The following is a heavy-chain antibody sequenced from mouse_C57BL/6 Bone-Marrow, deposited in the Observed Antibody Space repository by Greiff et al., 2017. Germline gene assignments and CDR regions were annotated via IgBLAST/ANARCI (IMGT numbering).Heavy chain of an antibody. D-gene: IGHD2-1*01. CDR1: GYTFTSYG. CDR3: AREVRYFDV. Sequence: VQLLPSGAELARPGASVKLSCAASGYTFTSYGISWVQQRTGQGLEWIGEIYPRSGNTYYNEKFKGKVTLTPDKASSTVYMELRSLTSEDSAVYFCAREVRYFDVWGTGTTVTVSS. V-gene: IGHV1-81*01. J-gene: IGHJ1*03. CDR2: IYPRSGNT.